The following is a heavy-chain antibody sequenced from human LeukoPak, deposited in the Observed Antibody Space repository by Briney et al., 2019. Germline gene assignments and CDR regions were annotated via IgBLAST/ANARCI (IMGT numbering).Heavy chain of an antibody. CDR3: ARAGRIAAAGTFDY. D-gene: IGHD6-13*01. Sequence: SVKVSCKASGYTFTSYAISWVRQAPGQGLEWMGRIIPILGIANYAQKFQGRVTITADKSTSTAYMELSSLRSEDTAVYYCARAGRIAAAGTFDYWGQGTLVTVSS. CDR1: GYTFTSYA. CDR2: IIPILGIA. J-gene: IGHJ4*02. V-gene: IGHV1-69*04.